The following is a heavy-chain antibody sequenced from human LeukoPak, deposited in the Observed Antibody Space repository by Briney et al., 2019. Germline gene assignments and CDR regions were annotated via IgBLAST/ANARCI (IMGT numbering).Heavy chain of an antibody. CDR2: LHADGVEQ. Sequence: TGVSLRLSCAASGFSLSGYWMTWVRQAPGKGLEWVARLHADGVEQNYVDSVTGRFTMSRDNAKNSLDLQMNSLRVEDTAVYYCARGGYSFDYLGQGTLVAVSS. V-gene: IGHV3-7*01. CDR1: GFSLSGYW. J-gene: IGHJ4*02. CDR3: ARGGYSFDY. D-gene: IGHD5-18*01.